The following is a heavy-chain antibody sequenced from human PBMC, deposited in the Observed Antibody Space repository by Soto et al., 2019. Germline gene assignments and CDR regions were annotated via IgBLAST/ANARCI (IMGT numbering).Heavy chain of an antibody. V-gene: IGHV4-31*03. Sequence: QVQLQESGPGLVKPSQTLSLTCTASGGSISSGGYYWSWIRQHPGKGLEWIGYIYYSGSTYYNPSLKSRVTISVDTSKNQCSLKLSSVTAADTAVYYCARGGCSGGSCSSPAYYYYYGMDVWGQGTTVTVSS. J-gene: IGHJ6*02. CDR1: GGSISSGGYY. D-gene: IGHD2-15*01. CDR3: ARGGCSGGSCSSPAYYYYYGMDV. CDR2: IYYSGST.